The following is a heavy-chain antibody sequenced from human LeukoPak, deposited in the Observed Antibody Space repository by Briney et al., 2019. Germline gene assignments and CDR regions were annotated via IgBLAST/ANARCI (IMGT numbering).Heavy chain of an antibody. CDR1: GFTFSIYT. V-gene: IGHV3-21*04. CDR3: AKDERYSSSSLFYYYYYMDV. Sequence: GGSLRLSCAASGFTFSIYTMNWVRQAPGKGLEWVSSISSSSSYIYYADSVKGRFTISRDNSKNTLYLQMNSLRAEDTAVYYCAKDERYSSSSLFYYYYYMDVWGKGTTVTASS. D-gene: IGHD6-6*01. CDR2: ISSSSSYI. J-gene: IGHJ6*03.